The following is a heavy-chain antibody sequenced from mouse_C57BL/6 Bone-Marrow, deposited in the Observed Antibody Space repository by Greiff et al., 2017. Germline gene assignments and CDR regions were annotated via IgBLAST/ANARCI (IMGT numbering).Heavy chain of an antibody. V-gene: IGHV1-50*01. CDR1: GYTFTSYW. CDR3: ARERDYGSSDDWYLDD. D-gene: IGHD1-1*01. CDR2: IYPAGSYT. J-gene: IGHJ1*03. Sequence: QVQLQQPGAELVKPGASVKLSCKASGYTFTSYWMQWVKQRPGQGLEWIGEIYPAGSYTNYNQKFKGKATLTVDTSSSTAYMQLSSLTSEDSAVYFCARERDYGSSDDWYLDDWGTGTTVTVSS.